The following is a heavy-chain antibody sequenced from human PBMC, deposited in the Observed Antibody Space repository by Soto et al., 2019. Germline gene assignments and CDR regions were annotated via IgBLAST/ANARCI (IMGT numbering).Heavy chain of an antibody. Sequence: GSLRLSCPSSGFTLSILEMNWVRHVLENGLEIHSYISFRETTTYHTGSVRGRFTISRENAKHSVFLQMDSLRIEDTSISYRVRDNSHTCLTSFDLRGQGTRGTVSS. V-gene: IGHV3-48*03. CDR3: VRDNSHTCLTSFDL. D-gene: IGHD1-20*01. J-gene: IGHJ4*02. CDR2: ISFRETTT. CDR1: GFTLSILE.